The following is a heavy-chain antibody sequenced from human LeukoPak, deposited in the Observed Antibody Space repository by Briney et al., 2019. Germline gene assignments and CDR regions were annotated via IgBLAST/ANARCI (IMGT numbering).Heavy chain of an antibody. D-gene: IGHD3-22*01. CDR1: GFAVSSYA. V-gene: IGHV3-23*01. CDR3: AKDFYDSSGSRYDY. Sequence: GGSLRLSCTASGFAVSSYAMSWVRQAPGVGLELVSAIDGGGGRTWHADSVRGRFTISRDNSKNTLFMQMNSPRAEDTAVYYCAKDFYDSSGSRYDYWGQGTLVTVSS. CDR2: IDGGGGRT. J-gene: IGHJ4*02.